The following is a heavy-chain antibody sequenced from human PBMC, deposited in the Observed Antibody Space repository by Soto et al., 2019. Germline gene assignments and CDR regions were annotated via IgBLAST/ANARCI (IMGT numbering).Heavy chain of an antibody. CDR2: IYPGDSHT. V-gene: IGHV5-51*01. CDR1: GYTFTRYW. J-gene: IGHJ6*02. CDR3: ASRTLCSNTSCPNSYYHGMDD. D-gene: IGHD2-2*01. Sequence: LTISWKGSGYTFTRYWIDWVRPIPGKGLELMRIIYPGDSHTRCSLSFQGQVTISADRSISTAYLQWSSLSASDSAMYYCASRTLCSNTSCPNSYYHGMDDWGQGTTVTVSS.